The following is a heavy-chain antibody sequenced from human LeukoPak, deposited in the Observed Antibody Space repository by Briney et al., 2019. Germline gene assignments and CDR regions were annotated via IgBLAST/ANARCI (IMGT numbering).Heavy chain of an antibody. Sequence: SETLSLTCTVSGGSISSYYWSWIRQPPGKGLERIGYIYYSGSTNYNPSLKSRVTISVDTSKNQFSLKLSSVTAADTAVYYCARVVPAAIELAGWFDPWGQGTLVTVSS. J-gene: IGHJ5*02. CDR2: IYYSGST. CDR3: ARVVPAAIELAGWFDP. CDR1: GGSISSYY. V-gene: IGHV4-59*01. D-gene: IGHD2-2*02.